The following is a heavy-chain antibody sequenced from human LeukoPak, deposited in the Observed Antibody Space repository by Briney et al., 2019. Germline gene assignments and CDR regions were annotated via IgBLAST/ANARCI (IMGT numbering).Heavy chain of an antibody. CDR3: AKVFHYYDSSGYSPFDY. CDR1: GFTFSSYG. CDR2: ISYDGSNK. D-gene: IGHD3-22*01. V-gene: IGHV3-30*18. Sequence: QPGRSLRLSCAASGFTFSSYGMHWVRQAPGKGLERVAVISYDGSNKYYADSVKGRFTISRDNSKNTLYLQMNSLRAEDTAVYYCAKVFHYYDSSGYSPFDYWGQGTLVTVSS. J-gene: IGHJ4*02.